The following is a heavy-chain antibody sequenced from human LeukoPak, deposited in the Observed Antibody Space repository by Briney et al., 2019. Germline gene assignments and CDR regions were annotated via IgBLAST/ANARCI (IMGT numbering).Heavy chain of an antibody. D-gene: IGHD1-14*01. CDR1: GFIFSNYA. Sequence: GSLRLSCAASGFIFSNYAMSWVRQAPGKGLEWVSTISAGGGDTDYADSVKGRFTISRDNSKNTLHLQMNSLRAEDTAVYYCAKGNQRAYDAFDIWGQGTMVTVSS. V-gene: IGHV3-23*01. J-gene: IGHJ3*02. CDR2: ISAGGGDT. CDR3: AKGNQRAYDAFDI.